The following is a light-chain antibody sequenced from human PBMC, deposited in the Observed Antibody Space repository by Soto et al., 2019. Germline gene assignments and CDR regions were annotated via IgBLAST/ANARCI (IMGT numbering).Light chain of an antibody. CDR2: KAS. V-gene: IGKV1-5*03. CDR1: QSFSNW. J-gene: IGKJ1*01. CDR3: QQYNSYSWT. Sequence: DIKMTQSPSTMSASVGDTVTITCRASQSFSNWLAWYQHKPGKAPKFLIYKASPLESGVPSRFSGSGSGTEFTLTISSLQPDDFATYYFQQYNSYSWTFGQGNKVSIK.